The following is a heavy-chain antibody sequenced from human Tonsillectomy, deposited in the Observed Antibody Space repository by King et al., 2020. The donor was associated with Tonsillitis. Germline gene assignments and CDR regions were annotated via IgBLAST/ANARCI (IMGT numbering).Heavy chain of an antibody. Sequence: QLQESGPGLVKPSGTLSLTCAVSGGSISSSNWWSWVRQPPRKGLEWIGEIYHSGSTHYNPSLKSRVTISVDKSKNQFSLKLSSVTAADTAVYYCASDVAGPTGYFDLWGRGTLVTVSS. J-gene: IGHJ2*01. V-gene: IGHV4-4*02. CDR1: GGSISSSNW. CDR3: ASDVAGPTGYFDL. CDR2: IYHSGST. D-gene: IGHD6-19*01.